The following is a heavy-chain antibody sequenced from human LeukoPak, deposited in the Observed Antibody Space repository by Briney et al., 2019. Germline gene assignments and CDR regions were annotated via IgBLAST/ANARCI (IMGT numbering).Heavy chain of an antibody. CDR1: GFTFSTYT. J-gene: IGHJ4*02. D-gene: IGHD3-16*01. CDR2: ISSRSSYI. CDR3: ARAPYGDNGYTAEVADY. V-gene: IGHV3-21*04. Sequence: GGSLRLSCAASGFTFSTYTMNWVRQAPGKGLEWVSSISSRSSYIYYADSVKGRFTISRDNAKNTLYLQMNSLRAEDTAVYYCARAPYGDNGYTAEVADYWGQGTLVTVSS.